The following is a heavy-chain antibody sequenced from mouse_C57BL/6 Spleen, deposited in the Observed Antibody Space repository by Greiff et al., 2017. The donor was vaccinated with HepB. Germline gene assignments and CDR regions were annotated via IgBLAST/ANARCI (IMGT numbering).Heavy chain of an antibody. D-gene: IGHD2-10*01. J-gene: IGHJ1*03. V-gene: IGHV1-54*01. Sequence: VQLQQSGAELVRPGTSVKVSCKASGYAFTNYLIEWVKQRPGQGLEWIGVINPGSGGTNYNEKFKGKATLTADKSSSNAYMQLSSLTSEDSAVYFCARPPYYGNYEEYFDVWGTGTTVTVSS. CDR1: GYAFTNYL. CDR2: INPGSGGT. CDR3: ARPPYYGNYEEYFDV.